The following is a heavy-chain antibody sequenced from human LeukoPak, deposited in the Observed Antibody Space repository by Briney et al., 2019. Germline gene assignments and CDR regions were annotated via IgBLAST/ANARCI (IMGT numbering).Heavy chain of an antibody. J-gene: IGHJ6*03. CDR3: ARVKGYSSSWYVVPYYYYYMDV. CDR1: GFTFSSYG. D-gene: IGHD6-13*01. V-gene: IGHV3-30*02. CDR2: IRYDGSNK. Sequence: GGSLRLSCAASGFTFSSYGMHWVRQAPGKGLEWVAFIRYDGSNKYYADSVKGRFTISRDNSKNTLYLQMNSLRAEDTAVYYCARVKGYSSSWYVVPYYYYYMDVWGKGTTVTVSS.